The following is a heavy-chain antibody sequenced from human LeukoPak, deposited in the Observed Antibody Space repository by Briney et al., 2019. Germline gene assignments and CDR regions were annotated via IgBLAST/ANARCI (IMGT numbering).Heavy chain of an antibody. V-gene: IGHV6-1*01. D-gene: IGHD6-13*01. CDR3: AREEGYSSSWYFTNWFDP. J-gene: IGHJ5*02. Sequence: SQTLSLTCAISGDSVSSNSAAWNWIRQSPSRGLEWLGRTYYRSKWYNDYAVSVKSRITINPDTSKNQFSLQLNSVTPEDTAVYYCAREEGYSSSWYFTNWFDPWGQGTPVTVSS. CDR1: GDSVSSNSAA. CDR2: TYYRSKWYN.